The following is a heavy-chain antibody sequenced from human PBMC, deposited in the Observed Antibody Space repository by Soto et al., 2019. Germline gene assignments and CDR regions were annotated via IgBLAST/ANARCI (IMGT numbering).Heavy chain of an antibody. J-gene: IGHJ4*02. CDR3: ARSPEIVCRYGLAADY. CDR2: ISAYNGNT. V-gene: IGHV1-18*01. Sequence: ASVKVSCKASGYTFTSYGISWVRQAPGQGLEWMGWISAYNGNTNYAQKLQGRVTMTTDTSTSTAYMELRSLRSEDTAVYYCARSPEIVCRYGLAADYWGQGTLVTVSS. D-gene: IGHD3-10*01. CDR1: GYTFTSYG.